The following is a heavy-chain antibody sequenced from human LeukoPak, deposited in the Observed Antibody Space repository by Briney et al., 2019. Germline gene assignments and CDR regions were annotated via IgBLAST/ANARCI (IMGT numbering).Heavy chain of an antibody. CDR3: ARYRIWSGYYKGYWYFDL. Sequence: PSETLSLTCTVSGGSISSYYWSWIRQPPGKGLEWIGYIYYSGSTNYNPSLKSRVTISVDTSKNQFSLKLSSVTAADTAVYYCARYRIWSGYYKGYWYFDLWGCGTLVTVSS. V-gene: IGHV4-59*01. J-gene: IGHJ2*01. CDR1: GGSISSYY. CDR2: IYYSGST. D-gene: IGHD3-3*01.